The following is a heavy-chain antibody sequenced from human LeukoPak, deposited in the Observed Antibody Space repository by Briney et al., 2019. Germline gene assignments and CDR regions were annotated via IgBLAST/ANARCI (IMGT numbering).Heavy chain of an antibody. D-gene: IGHD6-13*01. CDR1: GFTFSSYC. V-gene: IGHV3-33*01. CDR2: IWFDGSNK. J-gene: IGHJ4*02. CDR3: ARDVSWYIAAAGPPDY. Sequence: GGSLSLSRAASGFTFSSYCMRCVRLAPGKGLEWEVVIWFDGSNKYYADSVEGRFTIARDKSKNTMYQQMNSLRAEDTAVYYCARDVSWYIAAAGPPDYWGQGTLVTVSS.